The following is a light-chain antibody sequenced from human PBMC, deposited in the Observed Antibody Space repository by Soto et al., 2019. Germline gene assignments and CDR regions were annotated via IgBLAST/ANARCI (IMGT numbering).Light chain of an antibody. CDR3: QQYGSSPRT. V-gene: IGKV3-20*01. CDR1: QSVSSSY. Sequence: EIVLTQSPGTLSLSPGDRATLSCRASQSVSSSYLAWYQQKPGQAPRLLIYGASSRATGSPDRFRGSGSGTGLTITISRLEAEDFEVYDCQQYGSSPRTFGRGTKGEIK. J-gene: IGKJ1*01. CDR2: GAS.